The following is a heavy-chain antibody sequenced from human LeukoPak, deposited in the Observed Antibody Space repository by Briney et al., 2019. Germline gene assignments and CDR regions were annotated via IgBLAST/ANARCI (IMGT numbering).Heavy chain of an antibody. V-gene: IGHV3-7*04. CDR2: IKQDGSEK. CDR3: ARDQYYYDSSGYYYYFDY. J-gene: IGHJ4*02. Sequence: GGSLRLSCAASGFTFTSYWMSWVRQAPGKGLEWVANIKQDGSEKYYVDSVKGRLTISRDNTKNSLYLQMNSLRAEDTAVYYCARDQYYYDSSGYYYYFDYWGQGTLVTVSS. D-gene: IGHD3-22*01. CDR1: GFTFTSYW.